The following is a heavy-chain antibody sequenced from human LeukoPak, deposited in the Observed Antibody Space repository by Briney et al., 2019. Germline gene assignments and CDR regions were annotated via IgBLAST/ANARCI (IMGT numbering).Heavy chain of an antibody. J-gene: IGHJ4*03. V-gene: IGHV4-59*01. D-gene: IGHD2-2*01. CDR1: GGSISSYY. CDR2: IYYSGST. CDR3: ARGPLEDNVVVPAGYFDY. Sequence: PSETLSLTCTVSGGSISSYYWSWIRQPPGKGLEWIGYIYYSGSTNYNPSLKSRVTISADTSKNQFSLKLSSVTAADTAVYYCARGPLEDNVVVPAGYFDYWGQGTLVTVSS.